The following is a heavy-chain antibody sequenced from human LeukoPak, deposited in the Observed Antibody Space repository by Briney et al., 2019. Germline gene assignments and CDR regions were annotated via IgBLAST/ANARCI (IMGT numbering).Heavy chain of an antibody. V-gene: IGHV3-48*01. CDR3: ARDVEQWLVRVYYFGY. CDR2: ISSGSTTI. D-gene: IGHD6-19*01. CDR1: GFTLSSYS. Sequence: GGSLRLSCATSGFTLSSYSMNWVRQAPGKGLEWVSYISSGSTTIYYADSVKGRFTISRDNAKNSLYLQMNSLRAEDTAVYYCARDVEQWLVRVYYFGYWGQGTLVTVSS. J-gene: IGHJ4*02.